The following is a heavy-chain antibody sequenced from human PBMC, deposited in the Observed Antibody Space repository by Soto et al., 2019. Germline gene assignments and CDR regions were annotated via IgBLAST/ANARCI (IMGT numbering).Heavy chain of an antibody. J-gene: IGHJ6*02. Sequence: TSETLSLTCTVSGGSISSGGYYWSWIRQHPGKGLEWIGYIYYSGSTYYNPSLKSRVTISVDTSKNQFSLKLSSVTAADTAVYYCARERYCSSTSCTLGYYYYGMDVWGQGTTVTVSS. D-gene: IGHD2-2*01. CDR2: IYYSGST. CDR3: ARERYCSSTSCTLGYYYYGMDV. CDR1: GGSISSGGYY. V-gene: IGHV4-31*03.